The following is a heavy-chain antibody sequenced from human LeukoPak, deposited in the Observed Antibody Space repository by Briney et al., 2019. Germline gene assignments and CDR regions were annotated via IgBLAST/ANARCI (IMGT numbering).Heavy chain of an antibody. Sequence: GGSLRLSCAASGFTVSTNYMNWVRQAPGRGLEWVSVIYSGGTTYYADSVRGRFSISRDTSKNTLYLQMNSLRAEDTAVYYCARGSVRAFDIWGQGTMVTVSS. D-gene: IGHD1-26*01. CDR1: GFTVSTNY. V-gene: IGHV3-53*01. CDR2: IYSGGTT. J-gene: IGHJ3*02. CDR3: ARGSVRAFDI.